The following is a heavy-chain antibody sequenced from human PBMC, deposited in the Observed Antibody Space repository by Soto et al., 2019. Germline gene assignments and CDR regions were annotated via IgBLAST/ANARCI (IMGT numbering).Heavy chain of an antibody. D-gene: IGHD2-15*01. CDR3: ARGYSSWFDP. V-gene: IGHV1-2*02. CDR1: GYTFTGYY. Sequence: ASVKVSCKASGYTFTGYYMHWVRQAPGQGLEWMGWINPNSGDTNYAQKFQGRVTMTRNTSISTAYMELSSLRSEDTAVYYCARGYSSWFDPWGQGTLVTVSS. CDR2: INPNSGDT. J-gene: IGHJ5*02.